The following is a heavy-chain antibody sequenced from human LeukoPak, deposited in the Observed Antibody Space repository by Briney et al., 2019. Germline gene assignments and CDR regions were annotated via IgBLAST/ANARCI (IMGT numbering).Heavy chain of an antibody. Sequence: ASVKVSCKASGYTFTSYGISWVRQAPGQGLEWMGGIIPIFGTANYAQKFQGRVTITADESTSTAYMELSSLRSEDTAVYYCARDLHDYGDYATGENYYYGMDVWGQGTTVTVSS. D-gene: IGHD4-17*01. CDR2: IIPIFGTA. CDR1: GYTFTSYG. CDR3: ARDLHDYGDYATGENYYYGMDV. J-gene: IGHJ6*02. V-gene: IGHV1-69*13.